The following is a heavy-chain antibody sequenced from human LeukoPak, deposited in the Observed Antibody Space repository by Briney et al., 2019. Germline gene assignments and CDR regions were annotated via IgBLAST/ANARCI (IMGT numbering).Heavy chain of an antibody. CDR2: IWYDGSNK. V-gene: IGHV3-33*08. CDR1: GFTFSNYW. CDR3: VLGVGKDY. D-gene: IGHD2-8*02. J-gene: IGHJ4*02. Sequence: GGSLRLSCAASGFTFSNYWMTWVRQAPGKGLEWVAVIWYDGSNKYYADSVKGRFTISRDNSKNTLYLQMNSLRAEDTAVYYCVLGVGKDYWGQGTLVTVSS.